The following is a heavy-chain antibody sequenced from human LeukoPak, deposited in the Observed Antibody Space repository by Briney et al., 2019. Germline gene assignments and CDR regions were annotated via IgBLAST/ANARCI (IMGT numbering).Heavy chain of an antibody. J-gene: IGHJ3*02. V-gene: IGHV1-2*02. CDR3: ARAPARGRAAAGTSRDAFDI. CDR2: INPNSGGT. CDR1: GYTFTGYY. D-gene: IGHD6-13*01. Sequence: ASVKVSCKASGYTFTGYYMHWVRQAPGQGLQWMGWINPNSGGTNYAQKFQGRVTMTRNTSISTAYMELSSLRSEDTAVYYCARAPARGRAAAGTSRDAFDIWGQGTMVTVSS.